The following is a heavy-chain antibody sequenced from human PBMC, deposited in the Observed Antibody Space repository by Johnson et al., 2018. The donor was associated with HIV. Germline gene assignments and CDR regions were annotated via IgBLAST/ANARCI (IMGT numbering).Heavy chain of an antibody. V-gene: IGHV3-11*04. J-gene: IGHJ3*02. D-gene: IGHD6-13*01. CDR3: AKDGGYISTGFSTPDAFDI. CDR1: GFTFSDYY. CDR2: IGSSGSSI. Sequence: QVQLVESGGGVVQPGRSLRLSCAASGFTFSDYYMSWIRQAPGKGLEWVSYIGSSGSSIYYADSVKGRFTISRDNARNSLYLQMNSLRAEDTAVYYCAKDGGYISTGFSTPDAFDIWGQGTMVTVSS.